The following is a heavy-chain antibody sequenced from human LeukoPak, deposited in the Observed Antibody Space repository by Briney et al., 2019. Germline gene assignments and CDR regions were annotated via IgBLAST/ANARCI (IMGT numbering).Heavy chain of an antibody. D-gene: IGHD3-16*01. Sequence: GGSLRLSCEGTGFTFSNYAMSWVRQAPGKGPEWVSGISNNDYSTYYADSAKGRFTISRDNSKNMLYLQMNSLRAEDTAVYYCAKEGLRRKMDFDYWGQGTLVIVSS. J-gene: IGHJ4*02. CDR1: GFTFSNYA. CDR2: ISNNDYST. V-gene: IGHV3-23*01. CDR3: AKEGLRRKMDFDY.